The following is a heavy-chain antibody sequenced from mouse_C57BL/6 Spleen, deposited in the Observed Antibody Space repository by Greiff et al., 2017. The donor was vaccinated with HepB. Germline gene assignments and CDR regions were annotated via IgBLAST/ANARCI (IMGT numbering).Heavy chain of an antibody. Sequence: QVQLQQSGAELARPGASVKMSCKASGYTFTSYTMHWVKQRPGQGLEWIGYINPSSGYTKYNQKFKDKATLTADKSSSTAYMQLSSLTSEDSAVYYCANYDYDGHFDYWGQGTTLTVSS. CDR2: INPSSGYT. CDR1: GYTFTSYT. D-gene: IGHD2-4*01. J-gene: IGHJ2*01. CDR3: ANYDYDGHFDY. V-gene: IGHV1-4*01.